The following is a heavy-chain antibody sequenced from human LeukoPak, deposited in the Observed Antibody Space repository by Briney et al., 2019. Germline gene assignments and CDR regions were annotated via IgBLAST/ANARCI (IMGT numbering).Heavy chain of an antibody. CDR2: ISYDGSNK. CDR3: ARDYYGSGSYDAGGNYFDY. D-gene: IGHD3-10*01. Sequence: GGSLRLSCAASGFTFSSYAMHWVRQAPGKGLEWVAVISYDGSNKYYADSVKGRFTISRDNSKNTLYLQMNSLRAEDTAVYYCARDYYGSGSYDAGGNYFDYWGQGTLVTVSS. J-gene: IGHJ4*02. V-gene: IGHV3-30-3*01. CDR1: GFTFSSYA.